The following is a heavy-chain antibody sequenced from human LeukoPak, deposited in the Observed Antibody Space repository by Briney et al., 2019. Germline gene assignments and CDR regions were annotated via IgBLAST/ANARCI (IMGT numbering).Heavy chain of an antibody. Sequence: SETLSLTCTVSGGSISSSYYYWGWIRQPPGKGLEWIGSIYYSGSTYYNPSLKSRVTISVDTSKNQFSLKLSSVTAADTAVYYCTTAAEDGYNFGMGDAFDIWGQGTMVTVSS. CDR2: IYYSGST. V-gene: IGHV4-39*01. J-gene: IGHJ3*02. CDR3: TTAAEDGYNFGMGDAFDI. CDR1: GGSISSSYYY. D-gene: IGHD5-24*01.